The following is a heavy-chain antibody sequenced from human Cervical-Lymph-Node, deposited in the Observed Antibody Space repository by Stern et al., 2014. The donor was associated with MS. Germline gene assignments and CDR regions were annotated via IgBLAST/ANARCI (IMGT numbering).Heavy chain of an antibody. CDR2: ISYDGSNK. Sequence: VHLVESGGGVVQPGRSLRLSCAASGFTFSNYPMQWVRQAPGKGLEWVALISYDGSNKYYADSVKGRFTISRDNSKNTLSLQMNSLRAEDTAVYYCARDRRSYDSSGLTYWGQGTLVSVSS. CDR1: GFTFSNYP. D-gene: IGHD3-22*01. CDR3: ARDRRSYDSSGLTY. V-gene: IGHV3-30*04. J-gene: IGHJ4*02.